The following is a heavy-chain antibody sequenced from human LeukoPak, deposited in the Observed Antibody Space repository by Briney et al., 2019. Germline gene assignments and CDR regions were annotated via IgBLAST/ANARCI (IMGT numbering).Heavy chain of an antibody. J-gene: IGHJ5*02. CDR2: IYSNGWT. Sequence: SETLSLTCTVSGGSISTDLYYWTWLRQPAGKGLEWIGRIYSNGWTDYNPPLKSRASISIDTSKNHFSLKMSLATAADTALYYCARGSGWNSFDPWGQGTLVTVSS. CDR1: GGSISTDLYY. D-gene: IGHD6-19*01. CDR3: ARGSGWNSFDP. V-gene: IGHV4-61*02.